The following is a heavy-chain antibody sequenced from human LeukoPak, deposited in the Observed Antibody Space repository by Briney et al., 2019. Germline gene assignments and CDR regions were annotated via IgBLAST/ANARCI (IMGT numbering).Heavy chain of an antibody. CDR2: INHSGST. CDR1: GGSFSGYY. D-gene: IGHD3-10*01. CDR3: ARCLQIKKIYGSGNIYWFDP. Sequence: PSETLSLTCAVYGGSFSGYYWSWIRQPPGKGLEWIGEINHSGSTNYNPSLKSRVTISVDTSKNQFSLKLSSVTAAGTAVYYCARCLQIKKIYGSGNIYWFDPWGQGTLVTVSS. V-gene: IGHV4-34*01. J-gene: IGHJ5*02.